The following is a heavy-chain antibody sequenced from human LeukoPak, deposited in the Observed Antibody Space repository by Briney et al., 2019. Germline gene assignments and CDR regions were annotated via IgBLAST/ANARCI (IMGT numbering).Heavy chain of an antibody. D-gene: IGHD2-2*01. J-gene: IGHJ4*02. CDR3: ARDGACSSASCQNFDY. CDR1: GYTFTYYY. Sequence: ASVKVSCKASGYTFTYYYMHWVRQAPGQGLEWMGWINPNSGGTIYAQKFQSRVTMTRDTSISTAYLELSRLTSDDTAVYHCARDGACSSASCQNFDYWGQGTLVTVSS. V-gene: IGHV1-2*02. CDR2: INPNSGGT.